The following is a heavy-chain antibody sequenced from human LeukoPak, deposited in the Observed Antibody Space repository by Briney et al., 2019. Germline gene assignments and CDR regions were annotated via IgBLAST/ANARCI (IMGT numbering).Heavy chain of an antibody. J-gene: IGHJ4*02. D-gene: IGHD2-8*02. Sequence: GGSLRLSCAASGFTFSSYWMHWVRQAPGKGLVWVLRINSDGSSTSYADSVKGRFTISRDSAKNTLYLQMNGLRAEDTAVYYCARDQIYCTGGYCYFDYWGQGTLVTVSS. CDR1: GFTFSSYW. CDR2: INSDGSST. V-gene: IGHV3-74*01. CDR3: ARDQIYCTGGYCYFDY.